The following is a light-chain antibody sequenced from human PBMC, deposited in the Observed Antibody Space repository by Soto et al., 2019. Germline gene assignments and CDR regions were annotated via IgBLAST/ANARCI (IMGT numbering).Light chain of an antibody. J-gene: IGLJ1*01. V-gene: IGLV7-46*01. CDR2: DTT. CDR3: LFSYNRPYV. CDR1: TGAVTNLPY. Sequence: QAVVTQELSLAVSPGGTVTLACCSSTGAVTNLPYPFWFQQKPGQAPRTLIYDTTDRHSWTPARVSGYRLGGKAVLTLSGAQCDDDAEYSCLFSYNRPYVFGTGTKVTVL.